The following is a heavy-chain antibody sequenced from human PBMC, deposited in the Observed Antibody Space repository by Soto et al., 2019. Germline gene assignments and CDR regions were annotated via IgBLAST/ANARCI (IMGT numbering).Heavy chain of an antibody. CDR3: AKNPGYYYDSTGYHFDY. D-gene: IGHD3-22*01. CDR1: EFTVSSNY. V-gene: IGHV3-53*01. J-gene: IGHJ4*02. CDR2: IYSGGGT. Sequence: GGSLRLSCAASEFTVSSNYMSWVRQAPGKGLEWVSVIYSGGGTSYADSVKGRFTISRDNSKNTLYLQMNSLRAEDTAVYYCAKNPGYYYDSTGYHFDYWGQGTLVTVSS.